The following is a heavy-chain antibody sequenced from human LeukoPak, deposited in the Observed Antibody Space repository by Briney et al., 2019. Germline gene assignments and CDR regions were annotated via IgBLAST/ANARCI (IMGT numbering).Heavy chain of an antibody. D-gene: IGHD5-18*01. CDR3: ARGDTAMATPYFDY. J-gene: IGHJ4*02. Sequence: PSETLSLTCTVSGGSISSYYWSWIRQPPGKGLEWIGYIYYSGSTNYNPSLKSRATISVDTSKNQFSLKLSSVTAADTAVYYCARGDTAMATPYFDYWGQGTLVTVSS. CDR1: GGSISSYY. CDR2: IYYSGST. V-gene: IGHV4-59*01.